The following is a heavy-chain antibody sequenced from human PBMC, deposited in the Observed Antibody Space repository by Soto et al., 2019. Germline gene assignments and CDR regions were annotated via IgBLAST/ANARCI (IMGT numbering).Heavy chain of an antibody. J-gene: IGHJ4*02. Sequence: QVQLVQSGAEVKKPGSSVKVSCKASGGTFSSYSINWVRQAPGQGLEWMGEIIPIFGTANYAQKFQGRVTITAEESTSTAYMGLGSPRSGDRAVYFCARDGGRQFGGIDYWGQGTLVTVSS. CDR2: IIPIFGTA. V-gene: IGHV1-69*01. CDR3: ARDGGRQFGGIDY. CDR1: GGTFSSYS. D-gene: IGHD1-26*01.